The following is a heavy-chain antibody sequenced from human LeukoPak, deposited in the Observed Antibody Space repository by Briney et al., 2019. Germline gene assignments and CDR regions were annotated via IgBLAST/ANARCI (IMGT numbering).Heavy chain of an antibody. CDR2: IYYSGTT. J-gene: IGHJ4*02. Sequence: SETLSLTCTVSGGSISNYYWSWIRQPPGKGLEYIGFIYYSGTTNYNPSLKSRVTISVDTSKNQFSLKLSSATAADTAVYYCARQGYWSGYFVFDYWGQGTLVTVSS. V-gene: IGHV4-59*08. D-gene: IGHD3-3*01. CDR1: GGSISNYY. CDR3: ARQGYWSGYFVFDY.